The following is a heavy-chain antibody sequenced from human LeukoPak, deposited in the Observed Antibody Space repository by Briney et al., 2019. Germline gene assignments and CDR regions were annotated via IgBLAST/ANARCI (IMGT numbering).Heavy chain of an antibody. J-gene: IGHJ4*02. CDR3: ARNYYDSSGYYYFDY. CDR1: GYTFTGYY. Sequence: ASVKVSCKASGYTFTGYYMHWVRQAPGQGLEWMGWINPNSGGTNYAQKFQGRVTMTRDTSISTAYMELSRLRSDDTAVYYCARNYYDSSGYYYFDYWGQGTLVTVSS. V-gene: IGHV1-2*02. CDR2: INPNSGGT. D-gene: IGHD3-22*01.